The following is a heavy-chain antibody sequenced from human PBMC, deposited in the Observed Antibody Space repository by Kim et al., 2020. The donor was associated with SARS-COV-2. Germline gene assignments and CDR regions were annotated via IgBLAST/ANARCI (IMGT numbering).Heavy chain of an antibody. CDR3: ARDFAAASNWFDP. V-gene: IGHV1-3*01. D-gene: IGHD6-13*01. Sequence: YSQKFQGRVTITRDTTASTAYMELSSLRSEDTAVYYCARDFAAASNWFDPWGQGTLVTVSS. J-gene: IGHJ5*02.